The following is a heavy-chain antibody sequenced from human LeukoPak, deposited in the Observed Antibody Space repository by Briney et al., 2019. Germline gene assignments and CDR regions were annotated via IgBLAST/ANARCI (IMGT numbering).Heavy chain of an antibody. CDR1: RFSFSTYG. CDR3: ARAGKNNELDY. V-gene: IGHV3-74*01. CDR2: INRDVSRT. Sequence: PGGSLRLSCAASRFSFSTYGTDWGRQVPGKGPGWVSRINRDVSRTIYADSVKDRFSISKDNAKNTLYLQLNSLRVDDTAVYYCARAGKNNELDYWGQGTLVTVSS. D-gene: IGHD1/OR15-1a*01. J-gene: IGHJ4*02.